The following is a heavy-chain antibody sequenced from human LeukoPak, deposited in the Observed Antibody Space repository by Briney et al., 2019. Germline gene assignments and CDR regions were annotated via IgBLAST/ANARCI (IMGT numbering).Heavy chain of an antibody. V-gene: IGHV3-23*01. J-gene: IGHJ3*02. D-gene: IGHD3-3*01. CDR3: AKDHTIFGVVINDAFDI. Sequence: GGSLRLSCAASGFTFSSYDMSWVRQAPGKGLEWVSAISGSGGSTYYADSVKGRFTISRDNSKNTLYLQMNSLRAEDTAVYYCAKDHTIFGVVINDAFDIWGQGTMVTVSS. CDR1: GFTFSSYD. CDR2: ISGSGGST.